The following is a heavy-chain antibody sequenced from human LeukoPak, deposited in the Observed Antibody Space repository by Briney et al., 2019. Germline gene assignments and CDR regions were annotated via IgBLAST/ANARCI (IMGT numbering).Heavy chain of an antibody. CDR3: ARRGSWYSSSWYPGNYYHYYMDV. V-gene: IGHV4-34*01. CDR1: GGSFSGYY. D-gene: IGHD6-13*01. Sequence: PSETLSLTCAVYGGSFSGYYWSWIRQPPGKGLEWIGRIYHSGSTYYNPSLKSRVTISVDTSKNQFSLKLSSVTAADTAVYYCARRGSWYSSSWYPGNYYHYYMDVWGNGTTVT. J-gene: IGHJ6*03. CDR2: IYHSGST.